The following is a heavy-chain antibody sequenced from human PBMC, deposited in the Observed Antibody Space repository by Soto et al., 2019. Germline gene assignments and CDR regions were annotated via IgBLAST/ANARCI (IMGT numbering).Heavy chain of an antibody. V-gene: IGHV3-23*01. Sequence: GGSLRLSCTASGFNTRFYSMIWVRQTPGKGLEWVAALSRSGGATYYADSVRGRFTISRDASKDTLFLQMSNLRAEDTALYYCSKGEMSTIRNSFDPWGQGTLVTVSS. CDR3: SKGEMSTIRNSFDP. CDR1: GFNTRFYS. D-gene: IGHD1-7*01. J-gene: IGHJ5*02. CDR2: LSRSGGAT.